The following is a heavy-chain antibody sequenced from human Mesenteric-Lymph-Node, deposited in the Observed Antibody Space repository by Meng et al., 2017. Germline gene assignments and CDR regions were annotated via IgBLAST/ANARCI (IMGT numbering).Heavy chain of an antibody. Sequence: GSLRLSCAVSGYSISSGYYWGWIRQPPGKGLDWIGSTYHIGSASINPSLRGRVTISVDTSKNQFSLNLSSVTAADTAFYYCSRGADDYVWGSYSVDYYFDYWGQGTLVTVSS. D-gene: IGHD3-16*01. CDR3: SRGADDYVWGSYSVDYYFDY. J-gene: IGHJ4*02. V-gene: IGHV4-38-2*01. CDR2: TYHIGSA. CDR1: GYSISSGYY.